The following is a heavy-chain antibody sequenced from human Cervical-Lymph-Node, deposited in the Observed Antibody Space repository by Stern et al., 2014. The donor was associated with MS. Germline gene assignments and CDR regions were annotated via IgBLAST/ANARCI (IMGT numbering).Heavy chain of an antibody. CDR1: GYSFTSYW. Sequence: VQLVQSGAEVKKPGESLKISCKGSGYSFTSYWIGWVRQMPGKGLEWMGIIYPGDSDTRYSPSFQGQVTISADKSISTAYLQWSSLKASDTAMYYCARTPSHSGSYYYFDYWGQGTLVTVSS. D-gene: IGHD1-26*01. V-gene: IGHV5-51*03. J-gene: IGHJ4*02. CDR3: ARTPSHSGSYYYFDY. CDR2: IYPGDSDT.